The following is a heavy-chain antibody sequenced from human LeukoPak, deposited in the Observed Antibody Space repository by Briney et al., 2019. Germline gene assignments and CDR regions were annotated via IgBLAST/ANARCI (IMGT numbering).Heavy chain of an antibody. Sequence: SETLSLTCAVYGGSFSGYYWSWIRQPPGKGLEWIGEINHSGSTNYNPSLKSRVTISVDTSKNQFSLKLSSVTAADTAVYYCARGVGSSWYRPAVYWGQGTLVTVSS. CDR2: INHSGST. CDR1: GGSFSGYY. D-gene: IGHD6-13*01. CDR3: ARGVGSSWYRPAVY. V-gene: IGHV4-34*01. J-gene: IGHJ4*02.